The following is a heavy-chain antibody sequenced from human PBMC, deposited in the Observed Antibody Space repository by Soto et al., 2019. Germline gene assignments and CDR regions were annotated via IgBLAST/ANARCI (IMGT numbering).Heavy chain of an antibody. V-gene: IGHV1-69*06. CDR3: ARDPYYYDSSGYLDY. J-gene: IGHJ4*02. Sequence: SVKVSCKASGGTFSSYAISWVRQAPGQGLEWMGGIIPIFGTANYAQKFQGRVTITADKSTSTAYMELSSLRSEDTAVYYCARDPYYYDSSGYLDYWGQGTLVTV. CDR2: IIPIFGTA. CDR1: GGTFSSYA. D-gene: IGHD3-22*01.